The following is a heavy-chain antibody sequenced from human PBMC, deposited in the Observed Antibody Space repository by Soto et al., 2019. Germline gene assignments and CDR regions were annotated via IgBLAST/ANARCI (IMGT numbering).Heavy chain of an antibody. CDR2: ISTYSGDT. Sequence: QVHLVQSGVEVKTPGASVKVSCQASGYTFFTYDISWVRQAPGQGLEWMGWISTYSGDTKYALKFQGRVTMTTDTSTTTAYLALRSLRSHDTAVYYCARHHGPTTSEKWFDPWGQGTLVSVSP. CDR3: ARHHGPTTSEKWFDP. V-gene: IGHV1-18*01. D-gene: IGHD5-12*01. CDR1: GYTFFTYD. J-gene: IGHJ5*02.